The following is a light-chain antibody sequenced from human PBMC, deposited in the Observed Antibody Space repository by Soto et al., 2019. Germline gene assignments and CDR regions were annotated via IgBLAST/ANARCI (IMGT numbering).Light chain of an antibody. CDR3: QQYNNWPPLT. Sequence: EIVMTQSPATLSVSPGERATLSCRASQSVSSKLAWYQQKPGQAPRLLIYGASTRATGIPARFSGSGSGTEFTLTISSLQSEDFEVYYCQQYNNWPPLTFGGGTKVDIK. V-gene: IGKV3-15*01. CDR2: GAS. CDR1: QSVSSK. J-gene: IGKJ4*01.